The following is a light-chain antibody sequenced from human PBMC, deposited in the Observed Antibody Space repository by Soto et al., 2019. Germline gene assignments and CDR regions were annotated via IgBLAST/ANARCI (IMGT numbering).Light chain of an antibody. J-gene: IGLJ1*01. V-gene: IGLV2-23*02. CDR1: SSDVGSYNL. Sequence: QSALTQPASVSGSPARSITISCTGTSSDVGSYNLVSWYQQHPGKAPKLMIYEVSKRPSGVSNRFSVSKSGNTASLTISGLQAEDEADYYCCSYAGSTTLYVFGTGTKVTVL. CDR2: EVS. CDR3: CSYAGSTTLYV.